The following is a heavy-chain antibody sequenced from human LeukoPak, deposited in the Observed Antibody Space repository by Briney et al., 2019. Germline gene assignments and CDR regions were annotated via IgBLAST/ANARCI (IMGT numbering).Heavy chain of an antibody. CDR1: GGSFSGYY. CDR2: IYYSGST. J-gene: IGHJ5*02. D-gene: IGHD4-17*01. V-gene: IGHV4-34*01. CDR3: ARDDYGDYRWFDP. Sequence: SETLSLTCAVYGGSFSGYYWSWIRQPPGKGLECIGSIYYSGSTYYNPSLKSRVTISVDTSKNQFSLKLSSVTAADTAVYYCARDDYGDYRWFDPWGQGTLVTVSS.